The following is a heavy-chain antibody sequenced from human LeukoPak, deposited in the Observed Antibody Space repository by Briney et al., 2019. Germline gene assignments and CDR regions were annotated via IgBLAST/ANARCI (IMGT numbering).Heavy chain of an antibody. Sequence: SETLSLTCTVSGYSISSGYYWGWIRQPPGKGLEWIGSIYHSGSTYYNPSLKSRVTISVDTSKNQFSLKLSSVTAADTAVYYCARERLDDSSGYNLDYWGQGTLVTVPS. D-gene: IGHD3-22*01. J-gene: IGHJ4*02. CDR3: ARERLDDSSGYNLDY. CDR2: IYHSGST. CDR1: GYSISSGYY. V-gene: IGHV4-38-2*02.